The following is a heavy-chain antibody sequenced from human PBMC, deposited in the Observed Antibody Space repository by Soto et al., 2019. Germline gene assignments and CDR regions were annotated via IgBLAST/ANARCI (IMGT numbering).Heavy chain of an antibody. J-gene: IGHJ4*02. CDR3: ARNTEYYFDY. D-gene: IGHD3-10*01. CDR1: GFTFSSYC. CDR2: IWYDGSNK. Sequence: PGGSLRLSCAASGFTFSSYCMHLVRQAPGKGLEWVAVIWYDGSNKYYADSVKGRFTISRDNSKNTLYLQMNSLRAEDTAVYYCARNTEYYFDYWGQGTLVTVSS. V-gene: IGHV3-33*01.